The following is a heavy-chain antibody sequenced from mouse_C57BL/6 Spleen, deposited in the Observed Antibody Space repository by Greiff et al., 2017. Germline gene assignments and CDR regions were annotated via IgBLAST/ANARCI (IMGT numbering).Heavy chain of an antibody. V-gene: IGHV1-15*01. Sequence: QVQLQQSGAELVRPGASVTLSCKASGYTFTDYEMHWVKQTPVHGLEWIGAIDPATGGTAYNQKFKGKAILTADKSSSTAYMELRSLTSEDSAVYYCTRLGPNWYFDVWGTGTTVTVSS. CDR2: IDPATGGT. CDR3: TRLGPNWYFDV. D-gene: IGHD4-1*01. J-gene: IGHJ1*03. CDR1: GYTFTDYE.